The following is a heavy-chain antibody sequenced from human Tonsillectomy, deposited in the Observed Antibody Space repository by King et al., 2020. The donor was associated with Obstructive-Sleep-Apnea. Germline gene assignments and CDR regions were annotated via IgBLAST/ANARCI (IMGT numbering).Heavy chain of an antibody. CDR2: ISSSSSYT. J-gene: IGHJ4*02. V-gene: IGHV3-11*06. CDR1: GFTFSDYY. D-gene: IGHD3-22*01. Sequence: VQLVESGGGLVKPGGSLRLSCAASGFTFSDYYMSWIRQAPGKGLEWVSYISSSSSYTNYADSVKGRFTISRDNCKNSRYLQMNSLTAEDTAVYYCARDASSTYYYDSSGYYTPSPQYYFDYWGQGTLVTVSS. CDR3: ARDASSTYYYDSSGYYTPSPQYYFDY.